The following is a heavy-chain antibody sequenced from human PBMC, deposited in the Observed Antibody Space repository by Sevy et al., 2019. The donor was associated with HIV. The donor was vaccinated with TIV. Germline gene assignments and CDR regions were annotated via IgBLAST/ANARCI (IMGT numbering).Heavy chain of an antibody. CDR2: ITYDGGNK. Sequence: GGSLRLSCAASGFTFSNYSMHWVRQAPGKGLEWVEVITYDGGNKYYADSVKGRFTITSDNSQKTLYLQMNSLRAEDTAVYYCESVLEFGEGAFDYWGQGTLVTVSS. D-gene: IGHD3-3*01. V-gene: IGHV3-30-3*01. CDR1: GFTFSNYS. CDR3: ESVLEFGEGAFDY. J-gene: IGHJ4*02.